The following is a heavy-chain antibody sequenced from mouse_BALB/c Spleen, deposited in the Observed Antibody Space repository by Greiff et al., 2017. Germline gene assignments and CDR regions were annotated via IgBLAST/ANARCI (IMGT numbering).Heavy chain of an antibody. CDR1: GYTFTDYW. J-gene: IGHJ1*01. CDR2: IDTSDSYT. Sequence: VQLHQPGAELVMPGASVKMSCKASGYTFTDYWMHWVKQRPGQGLEWIGAIDTSDSYTSYNQKFKGKATLTVDESSSTAYMQLSSLTSEDSAVYYFARDYYVSSWYFDVWGAGTTVTVSS. V-gene: IGHV1-69*01. CDR3: ARDYYVSSWYFDV. D-gene: IGHD1-1*01.